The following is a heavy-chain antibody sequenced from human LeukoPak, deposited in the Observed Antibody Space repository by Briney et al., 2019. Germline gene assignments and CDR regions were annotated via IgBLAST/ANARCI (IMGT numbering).Heavy chain of an antibody. Sequence: ASVKVSCKASGYSFTNYDINWVRQASGQGLEWMGWVSPDSSKTGYAQQFQGRVIMSVNTSISTVYMDLSSLTSEDTAVYYYARGPPESSSSDYWGQGTLVTVSS. V-gene: IGHV1-8*01. CDR1: GYSFTNYD. CDR2: VSPDSSKT. J-gene: IGHJ4*02. D-gene: IGHD6-13*01. CDR3: ARGPPESSSSDY.